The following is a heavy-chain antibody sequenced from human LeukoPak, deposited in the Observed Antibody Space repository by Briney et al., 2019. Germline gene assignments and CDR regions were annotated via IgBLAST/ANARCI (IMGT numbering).Heavy chain of an antibody. J-gene: IGHJ4*02. CDR2: IYYSGST. CDR3: ARAHHCGGDCYAFDY. Sequence: SQTLSLTCTVSGGSISSGGYYWSWIRQHPGKGLEWIGYIYYSGSTYCNPSLKSRVTISVDTSKNQFSLKLSSVTAADTAVYYCARAHHCGGDCYAFDYWGQGTLVTVSS. CDR1: GGSISSGGYY. D-gene: IGHD2-21*02. V-gene: IGHV4-31*03.